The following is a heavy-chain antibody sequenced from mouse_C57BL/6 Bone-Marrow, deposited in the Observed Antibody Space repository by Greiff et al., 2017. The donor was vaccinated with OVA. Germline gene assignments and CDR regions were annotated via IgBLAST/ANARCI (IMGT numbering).Heavy chain of an antibody. CDR2: ISGGGGNT. Sequence: VQLKESGGGLVKPGGSLKLSCAASGFTFSSYTMSWVRQTPEKRLEWVATISGGGGNTYYPDSVKGRFTISRDNAKNTLYLQMSSLRSEDTALYYCASYSYAMDYWGQGTSVTVSS. V-gene: IGHV5-9*01. D-gene: IGHD2-1*01. J-gene: IGHJ4*01. CDR3: ASYSYAMDY. CDR1: GFTFSSYT.